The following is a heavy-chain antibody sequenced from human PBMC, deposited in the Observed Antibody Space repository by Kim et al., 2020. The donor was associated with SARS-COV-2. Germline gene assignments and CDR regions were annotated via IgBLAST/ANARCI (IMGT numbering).Heavy chain of an antibody. Sequence: SETLSLTCAVYGGSFSGYYWSWIRQPPGKGLEWIGEINYSGSNNYNPSLKSRVTISVDTSKNQFSLKLSSVTAADTAVYYCARERRRGGYSRIDYWGQGTLVAVSS. J-gene: IGHJ4*02. D-gene: IGHD3-22*01. CDR3: ARERRRGGYSRIDY. CDR1: GGSFSGYY. V-gene: IGHV4-34*01. CDR2: INYSGSN.